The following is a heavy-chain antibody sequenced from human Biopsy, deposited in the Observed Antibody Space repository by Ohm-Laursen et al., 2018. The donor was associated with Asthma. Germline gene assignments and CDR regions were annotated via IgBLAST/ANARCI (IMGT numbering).Heavy chain of an antibody. V-gene: IGHV1-24*01. CDR2: HDHEEGGT. CDR1: GYSLTDLS. J-gene: IGHJ4*02. Sequence: ASVKVSCKVSGYSLTDLSMHWVRQAPGQGLEWMGGHDHEEGGTENARRFQGRVTMTEDTSTDTAYMELSSLSSDDTAVYYCASDFPKDYVRCNFQFWGQGTLVTVSS. D-gene: IGHD4-17*01. CDR3: ASDFPKDYVRCNFQF.